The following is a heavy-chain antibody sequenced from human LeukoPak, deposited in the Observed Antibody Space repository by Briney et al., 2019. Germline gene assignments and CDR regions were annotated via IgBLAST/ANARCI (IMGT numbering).Heavy chain of an antibody. CDR1: GFTFSTYA. CDR3: AKVSGWYGMYFDY. Sequence: GGSLRLSCAASGFTFSTYAVNWVRQAPGKGLEWVSAISGSGATTYYADSVKGRFTISRDNSKNTLYLQMNSLRAEDTAVYYCAKVSGWYGMYFDYWGQGTLVTVSS. V-gene: IGHV3-23*01. D-gene: IGHD6-19*01. J-gene: IGHJ4*02. CDR2: ISGSGATT.